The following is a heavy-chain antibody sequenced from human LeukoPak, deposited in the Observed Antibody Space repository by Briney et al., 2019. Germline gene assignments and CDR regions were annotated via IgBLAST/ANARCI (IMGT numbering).Heavy chain of an antibody. D-gene: IGHD6-13*01. CDR1: GDSISSSNYY. J-gene: IGHJ4*02. Sequence: SETLSLTCIVSGDSISSSNYYWGWIRQPPGKGLEWIGNIYYSGSTYLNPSLKSRVTLSAEPSKTQFSLKLSSVTAADTAVYYCARLFSAAAGNRGHWGQGTLVTVSS. CDR3: ARLFSAAAGNRGH. CDR2: IYYSGST. V-gene: IGHV4-39*01.